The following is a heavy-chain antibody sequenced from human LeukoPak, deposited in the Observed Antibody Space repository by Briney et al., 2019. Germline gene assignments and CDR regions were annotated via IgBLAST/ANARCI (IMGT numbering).Heavy chain of an antibody. CDR3: ARDRTMIVVSNQYYFDY. V-gene: IGHV4-39*07. J-gene: IGHJ4*02. CDR2: IYHSGNT. D-gene: IGHD3-22*01. CDR1: GGSISISSYY. Sequence: SETLSLTCTVSGGSISISSYYWGWIRQPPGKGLEWLGSIYHSGNTYYNPSLKSRVTISLDTSKNHFSLRLNSVTAADTAVYYCARDRTMIVVSNQYYFDYWGQGTLVTVSS.